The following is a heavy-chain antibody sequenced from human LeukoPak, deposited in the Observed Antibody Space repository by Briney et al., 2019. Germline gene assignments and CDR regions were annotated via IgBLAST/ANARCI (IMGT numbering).Heavy chain of an antibody. CDR1: GFRFSSYS. D-gene: IGHD6-19*01. CDR3: ARDATVASSPNWFDP. CDR2: ITRGSSTR. Sequence: GGTLRLSCAASGFRFSSYSMHWVRQAPAQGLDWVSSITRGSSTRYYADSVKERFTISRDDGKTSLYLHMNSLRVDDTAVYFCARDATVASSPNWFDPWGQGTLVTVSS. J-gene: IGHJ5*02. V-gene: IGHV3-48*01.